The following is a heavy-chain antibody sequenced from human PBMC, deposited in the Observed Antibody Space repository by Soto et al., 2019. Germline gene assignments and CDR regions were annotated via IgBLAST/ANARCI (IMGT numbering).Heavy chain of an antibody. Sequence: QVQLVESGGNVVQPEGSLTLSCAASGFSFSRYVMHWVRQAPGKGLEWVALISSDGTYKYHADSVKGRFTISRDNSDNTLDLQLHSLRAFDTAVYYCAKDEVTDRAEDGERLRWHQVDYWGQATLVTVCS. J-gene: IGHJ4*02. CDR3: AKDEVTDRAEDGERLRWHQVDY. CDR2: ISSDGTYK. CDR1: GFSFSRYV. D-gene: IGHD4-17*01. V-gene: IGHV3-30*18.